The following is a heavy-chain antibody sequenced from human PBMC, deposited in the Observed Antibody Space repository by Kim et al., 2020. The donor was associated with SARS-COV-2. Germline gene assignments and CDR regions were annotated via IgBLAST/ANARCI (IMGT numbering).Heavy chain of an antibody. D-gene: IGHD2-21*02. J-gene: IGHJ4*02. CDR3: ARGPPIGGGDCYSH. V-gene: IGHV4-30-4*01. CDR1: GGSISSGYYY. CDR2: IYYTGSS. Sequence: SETLSLTCTVSGGSISSGYYYWSWIRQPPGKGLEWIGYIYYTGSSHYNPSLNSRVTISIDTSKNQFSLKLSSVTAADTAVYYCARGPPIGGGDCYSHWGQGTLVTVSS.